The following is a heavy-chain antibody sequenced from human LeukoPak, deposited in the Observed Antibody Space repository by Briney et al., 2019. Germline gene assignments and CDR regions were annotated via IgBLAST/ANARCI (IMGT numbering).Heavy chain of an antibody. Sequence: GGSLRLSCAASGFTFSSYWMSWVRQAPGKGLEWVANITPDGSQKYYVDSVRGRFTISRDNGKNSLYLQMNSLRAEDTAVYYCADPDSGWGQGTLVTVPS. CDR1: GFTFSSYW. CDR2: ITPDGSQK. V-gene: IGHV3-7*01. J-gene: IGHJ4*02. D-gene: IGHD6-19*01. CDR3: ADPDSG.